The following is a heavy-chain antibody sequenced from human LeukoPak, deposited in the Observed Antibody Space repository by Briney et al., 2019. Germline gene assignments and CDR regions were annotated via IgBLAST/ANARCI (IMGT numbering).Heavy chain of an antibody. D-gene: IGHD3-10*01. CDR2: ISGSGGST. Sequence: GGSLRLSCAASGFTFSSYAMSWVRQAPGKGLEWVSAISGSGGSTYYADSVKGRFTISRDNSKNTLYLQMNSLRAEDTAVYYCAKDPMVRVREPHFDYWGQGTLVTVSS. CDR1: GFTFSSYA. CDR3: AKDPMVRVREPHFDY. J-gene: IGHJ4*02. V-gene: IGHV3-23*01.